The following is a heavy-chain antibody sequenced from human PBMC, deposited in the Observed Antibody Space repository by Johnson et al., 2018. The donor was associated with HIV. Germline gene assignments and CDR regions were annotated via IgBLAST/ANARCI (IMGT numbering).Heavy chain of an antibody. J-gene: IGHJ3*02. D-gene: IGHD6-13*01. Sequence: QVQLVESGGGLVKPGGSLRLSCGATGFTFSDYFMRWIRQAPGKGLEWVSFIWGSGSSIYYADSLKGRFTISRDNAKNSLYLQMNSLRAEDTAVYYCATRQQLVSGAFDIWGQGTMVTVSS. CDR3: ATRQQLVSGAFDI. V-gene: IGHV3-11*04. CDR2: IWGSGSSI. CDR1: GFTFSDYF.